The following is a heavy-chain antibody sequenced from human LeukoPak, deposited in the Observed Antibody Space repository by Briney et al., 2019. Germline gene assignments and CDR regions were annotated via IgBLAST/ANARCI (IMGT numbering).Heavy chain of an antibody. CDR2: ISAYNGNT. CDR1: GYTFTSYG. J-gene: IGHJ5*02. CDR3: ARDLYDQSPIAVDHNWFDP. Sequence: ASVKVSCKASGYTFTSYGISWVRQAPGQGLEWMGWISAYNGNTNYAQKLQGRVTMTTDTSTSTAYMELRSLRSDDTAVYYCARDLYDQSPIAVDHNWFDPWGQGTLVTVSS. V-gene: IGHV1-18*01. D-gene: IGHD5/OR15-5a*01.